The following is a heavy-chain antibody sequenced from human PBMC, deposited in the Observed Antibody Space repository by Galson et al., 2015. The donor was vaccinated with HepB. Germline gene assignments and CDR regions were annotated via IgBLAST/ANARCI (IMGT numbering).Heavy chain of an antibody. Sequence: SLRLSCAASGFTFDDYAMHWVRQAPGKGLEWVSGISWNSGNIVYADSVKGRFTISRDNAKNTLYLQMNSLRVEDTAMYYCTSTMVTQFDYWGQGALVTVSS. D-gene: IGHD4-23*01. J-gene: IGHJ4*02. CDR1: GFTFDDYA. CDR2: ISWNSGNI. CDR3: TSTMVTQFDY. V-gene: IGHV3-9*01.